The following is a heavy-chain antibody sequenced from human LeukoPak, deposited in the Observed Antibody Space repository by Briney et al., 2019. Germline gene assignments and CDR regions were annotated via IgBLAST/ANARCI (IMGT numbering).Heavy chain of an antibody. J-gene: IGHJ4*02. CDR1: GGSISSYY. V-gene: IGHV4-59*01. Sequence: SETLSLTCAVSGGSISSYYWSWIRQPPGKGLEWIGYIYYTGSTNYNPSLKSRVTISVDTSKNQFSLKLSSVTAADTAVYYCARAYYFDYWGQGTLVTVSS. CDR2: IYYTGST. CDR3: ARAYYFDY.